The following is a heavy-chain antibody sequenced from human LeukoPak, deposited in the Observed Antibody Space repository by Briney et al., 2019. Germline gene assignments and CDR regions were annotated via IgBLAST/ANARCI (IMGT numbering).Heavy chain of an antibody. J-gene: IGHJ6*02. CDR3: ARDGIAVAGTRYYYGMDV. V-gene: IGHV4-59*01. Sequence: SETLSLTCTVSGGSISSYYWSWIRQPPGKGLEWIGYIYYSGSTNYIPSLKSRVTISVDTSKNQFSLKLSSVTAADTAVYYCARDGIAVAGTRYYYGMDVWGQGTTVTVSS. CDR2: IYYSGST. CDR1: GGSISSYY. D-gene: IGHD6-19*01.